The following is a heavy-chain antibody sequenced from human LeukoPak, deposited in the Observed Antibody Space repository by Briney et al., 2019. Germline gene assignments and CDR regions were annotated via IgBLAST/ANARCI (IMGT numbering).Heavy chain of an antibody. CDR2: INHSGST. J-gene: IGHJ3*02. Sequence: PSETLSLTCTVSGGSINTYYWSWIRQPPGKGLEWIGEINHSGSTNYNPSLKSRVTISVDTSKNQFSLKLSSVTAADTAVYYCARRRRAFDIWGQGTMVTVSS. V-gene: IGHV4-34*01. CDR1: GGSINTYY. CDR3: ARRRRAFDI.